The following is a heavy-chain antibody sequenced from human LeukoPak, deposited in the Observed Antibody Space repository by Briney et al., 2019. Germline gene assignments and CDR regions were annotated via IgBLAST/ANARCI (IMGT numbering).Heavy chain of an antibody. V-gene: IGHV3-66*01. CDR3: ASRRRDRYYYDSSGTTDY. CDR2: IYSGGST. CDR1: GFTFSNYW. J-gene: IGHJ4*02. Sequence: GGSLRLSCAASGFTFSNYWMSWVRQAPGKGLEWVSVIYSGGSTYYADSVKGRFTISRDNSKNTLYLQMNSLRAEDTAVYHCASRRRDRYYYDSSGTTDYWGQGTLVTVSS. D-gene: IGHD3-22*01.